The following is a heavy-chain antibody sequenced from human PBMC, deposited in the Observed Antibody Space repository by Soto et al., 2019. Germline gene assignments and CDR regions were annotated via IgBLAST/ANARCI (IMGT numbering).Heavy chain of an antibody. J-gene: IGHJ6*03. V-gene: IGHV3-48*01. D-gene: IGHD3-9*01. CDR1: GFTFSSYS. CDR2: ISSSSSTI. Sequence: GGSLRLSCAASGFTFSSYSMNWVRQAPGKGLEWVSYISSSSSTIYYADSVKGRFTISRDNAKNSLYLQMNSLRAEDTAVYYCARDLNWLNPHYMDVWGKGTTVTVSS. CDR3: ARDLNWLNPHYMDV.